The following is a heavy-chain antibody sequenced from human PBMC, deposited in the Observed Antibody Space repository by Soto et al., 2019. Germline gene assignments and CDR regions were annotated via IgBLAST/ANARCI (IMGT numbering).Heavy chain of an antibody. D-gene: IGHD3-22*01. CDR2: IYYSGST. CDR3: AREPYYDSKRCAFDI. V-gene: IGHV4-31*03. CDR1: GGSISSGGYY. Sequence: QGQLQESGPGLVKPSQTLSLTCTVSGGSISSGGYYWSWIRQHPGKGLGWIGYIYYSGSTYYNPSLKSRVTIAVDTSKNQFSLKLSSVTAADTAVYYCAREPYYDSKRCAFDIWGQGTMVTVSS. J-gene: IGHJ3*02.